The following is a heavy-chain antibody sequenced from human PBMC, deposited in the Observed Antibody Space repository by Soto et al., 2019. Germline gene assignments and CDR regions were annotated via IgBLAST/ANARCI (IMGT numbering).Heavy chain of an antibody. CDR2: IFHSGST. CDR3: ARLIGNSWLDS. V-gene: IGHV4-4*02. Sequence: SETLSLTCAVSGGSIRSNNWWSWVRQPPGKGLEWIGEIFHSGSTNYNPSLKTRVTISVDKSKNQFSLKLNSVTPDDTAVYYCARLIGNSWLDSWGQGTLVTVSS. D-gene: IGHD3-16*01. CDR1: GGSIRSNNW. J-gene: IGHJ5*01.